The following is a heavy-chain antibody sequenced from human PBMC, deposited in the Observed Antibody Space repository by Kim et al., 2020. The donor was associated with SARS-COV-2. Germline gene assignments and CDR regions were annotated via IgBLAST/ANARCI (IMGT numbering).Heavy chain of an antibody. CDR2: IKADGVIT. D-gene: IGHD2-2*02. CDR3: VRERSDTFYFD. Sequence: ASVKVSCKASGYTFTDYHMNWVRQAPGQGLEWMGMIKADGVITCYAQEFQGRVTMTSDTSVNTAYMELTSLTPEDTAVYYCVRERSDTFYFD. V-gene: IGHV1-46*01. CDR1: GYTFTDYH. J-gene: IGHJ4*01.